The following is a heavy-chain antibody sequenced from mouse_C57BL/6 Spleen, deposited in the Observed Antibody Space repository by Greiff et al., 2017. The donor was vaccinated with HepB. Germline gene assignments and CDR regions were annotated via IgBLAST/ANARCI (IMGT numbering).Heavy chain of an antibody. D-gene: IGHD1-1*01. J-gene: IGHJ3*01. CDR3: ASGEDYYGSTLFAY. CDR1: GFTFSSYT. Sequence: EVMLVESGGGLVKPGGSRKLSCAASGFTFSSYTMSWVRQTPEKRLEWVATISGGGGNTYYPDSVKGRFTISRDNAKNTLYLQMSSLRSEDTALYYCASGEDYYGSTLFAYWGQGTLVTVSA. CDR2: ISGGGGNT. V-gene: IGHV5-9*01.